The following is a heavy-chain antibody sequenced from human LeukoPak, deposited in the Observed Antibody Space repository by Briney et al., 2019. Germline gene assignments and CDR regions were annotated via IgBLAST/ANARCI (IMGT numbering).Heavy chain of an antibody. D-gene: IGHD3-3*01. CDR1: GGSISSYY. Sequence: SETLSLTCTVSGGSISSYYWSWIRQPPGKGLEWIGYIYYSGGTNYNPSLKSRVTMEVDTSKNQFSLKVSSVTAADTAVYYCARGGYYTLEFYYYMDVWGKGTTVTVSS. CDR2: IYYSGGT. CDR3: ARGGYYTLEFYYYMDV. V-gene: IGHV4-59*01. J-gene: IGHJ6*03.